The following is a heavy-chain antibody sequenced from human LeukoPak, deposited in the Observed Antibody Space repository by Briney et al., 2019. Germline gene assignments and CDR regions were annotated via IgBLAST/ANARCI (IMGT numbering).Heavy chain of an antibody. CDR2: IWYDGNNK. V-gene: IGHV3-33*01. CDR3: ARECHYDILTGPVDY. CDR1: GFTFSSYG. D-gene: IGHD3-9*01. J-gene: IGHJ4*02. Sequence: GRSLRLSCAASGFTFSSYGMHWVRQAPGKGLEWVAVIWYDGNNKYYGDSVKGRFTISRDNSKNTLYLQMNSLRAEDTAVYYCARECHYDILTGPVDYWGQGTLVTVSS.